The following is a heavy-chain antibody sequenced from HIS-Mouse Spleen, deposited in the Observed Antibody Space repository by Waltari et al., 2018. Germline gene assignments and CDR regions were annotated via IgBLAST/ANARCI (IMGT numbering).Heavy chain of an antibody. CDR1: GGSISSSSYY. CDR3: AREIPYSSSWYDWYFDL. J-gene: IGHJ2*01. Sequence: QLQLQESGPGLVKPSETLSLTCTVSGGSISSSSYYWGWIRQPPGKGLEWIGSIYYSGTTNHNPSLKIRVTISVDQSKNQFSLKLSSVTAADTAVYYCAREIPYSSSWYDWYFDLWGRGTLVTVSS. CDR2: IYYSGTT. V-gene: IGHV4-39*07. D-gene: IGHD6-13*01.